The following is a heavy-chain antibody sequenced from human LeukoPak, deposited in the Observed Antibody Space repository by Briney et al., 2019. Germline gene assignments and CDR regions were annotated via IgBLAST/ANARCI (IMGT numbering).Heavy chain of an antibody. D-gene: IGHD1-1*01. Sequence: GGSLRLSCAASGFTFSTYWMHWVRQAPGKGLVWVSRINSDGSSTSYADSVKGRFTISRDNAKNTLYLQMNSLRAEDTAVYYCARGPIKRHYYYMDVWGKGTTVTVSS. CDR2: INSDGSST. V-gene: IGHV3-74*01. CDR3: ARGPIKRHYYYMDV. CDR1: GFTFSTYW. J-gene: IGHJ6*03.